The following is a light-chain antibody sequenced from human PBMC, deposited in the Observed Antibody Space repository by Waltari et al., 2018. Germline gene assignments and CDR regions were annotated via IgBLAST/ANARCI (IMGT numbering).Light chain of an antibody. CDR2: VAS. CDR1: PSVDNY. Sequence: DIQMTQSPSSLSASVGDRVNITCRASPSVDNYLNWYHQKPGKPPNLLIYVASTLQSGVPSRVSGSGSGTDFTLTISNLQPEDCATYYWQQSYSTPLTFGGGTKVELK. CDR3: QQSYSTPLT. V-gene: IGKV1-39*01. J-gene: IGKJ4*01.